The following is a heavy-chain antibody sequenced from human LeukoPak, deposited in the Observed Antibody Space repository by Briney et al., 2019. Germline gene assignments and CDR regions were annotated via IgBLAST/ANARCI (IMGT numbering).Heavy chain of an antibody. J-gene: IGHJ4*01. CDR2: ISVYNGNT. CDR3: ARDDTVVISFDY. D-gene: IGHD5-18*01. CDR1: GYTFTNYG. Sequence: ASVKVSCKTSGYTFTNYGITWARQAPGQGLEWMGWISVYNGNTNYAQKLQDRVTMTTDTSTSTAYMELRSLRSDDTAVYYCARDDTVVISFDYWGQGTLVTVSS. V-gene: IGHV1-18*01.